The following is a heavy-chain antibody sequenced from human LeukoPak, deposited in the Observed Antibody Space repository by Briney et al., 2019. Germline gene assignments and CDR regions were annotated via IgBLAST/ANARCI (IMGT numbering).Heavy chain of an antibody. CDR3: ARGASVRSGTFDI. V-gene: IGHV4-59*01. CDR2: ISDSGTT. CDR1: GGSISVYY. D-gene: IGHD4-11*01. Sequence: SETLSLTCTVSGGSISVYYWSWIRQPPGKGLEWIGYISDSGTTNYNPSLKSRLTISVDTSKNQLSLRLTSVTAADAAVYYCARGASVRSGTFDIWGQGTMVTVSS. J-gene: IGHJ3*02.